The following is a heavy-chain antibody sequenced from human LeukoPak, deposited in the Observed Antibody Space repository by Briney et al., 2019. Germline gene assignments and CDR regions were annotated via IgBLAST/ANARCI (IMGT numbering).Heavy chain of an antibody. CDR2: ISGGGGST. CDR3: ARLPAAINGYFDP. D-gene: IGHD2-2*01. Sequence: GGSLRLSCAVSGFTFNSHGMSWIRQAPGKGLEWVSAISGGGGSTYYADSVKGRFTISRDNSKNTLYLQMNSLRAEDTAVYYCARLPAAINGYFDPWGQGTLVTVSS. J-gene: IGHJ5*02. CDR1: GFTFNSHG. V-gene: IGHV3-23*01.